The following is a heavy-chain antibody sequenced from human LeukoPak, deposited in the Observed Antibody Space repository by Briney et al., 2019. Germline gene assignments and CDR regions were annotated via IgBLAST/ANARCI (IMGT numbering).Heavy chain of an antibody. D-gene: IGHD3-10*01. V-gene: IGHV4-34*01. CDR1: GGSFSGYY. CDR3: ARGRHYGSGSYYNFPAFPYYYYMDV. CDR2: INHSGST. Sequence: SETLSLTCAVYGGSFSGYYWSWIRQPPGKGLEWIGEINHSGSTNYDPSLKSRVTISVDTSKNQFSLKLSSVTAADTAVYYCARGRHYGSGSYYNFPAFPYYYYMDVWGKGTTVTVSS. J-gene: IGHJ6*03.